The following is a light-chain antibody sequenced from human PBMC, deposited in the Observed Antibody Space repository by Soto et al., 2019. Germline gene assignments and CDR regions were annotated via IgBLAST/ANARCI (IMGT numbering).Light chain of an antibody. CDR1: NSDVESYNL. Sequence: QSALTQPASVSGSPGQSITISCTGTNSDVESYNLVSWFRQHPGEAPKLIVYEGTKRPSGVSNRFSGSKSGNPASLTISGLQAEDEANYYCSSYTSSSPYVFGTGTKVTVL. CDR3: SSYTSSSPYV. CDR2: EGT. J-gene: IGLJ1*01. V-gene: IGLV2-14*02.